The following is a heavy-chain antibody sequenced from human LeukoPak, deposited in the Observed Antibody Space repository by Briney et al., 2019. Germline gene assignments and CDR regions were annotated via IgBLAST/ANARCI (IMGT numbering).Heavy chain of an antibody. J-gene: IGHJ4*02. D-gene: IGHD4-11*01. CDR1: GYTFSSYN. CDR3: ARDRGVTTVMDY. Sequence: GASVTVSCKASGYTFSSYNINWVRQAPGQGLEWMGWISAYNGNTNYAQKFQGRVTMTTDTSTSTAYMELRSLRSDDTAVYYCARDRGVTTVMDYWGQGTLVTVSS. CDR2: ISAYNGNT. V-gene: IGHV1-18*01.